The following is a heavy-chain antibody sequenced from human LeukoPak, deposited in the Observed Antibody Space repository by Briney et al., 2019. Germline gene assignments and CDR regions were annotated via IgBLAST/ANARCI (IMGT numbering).Heavy chain of an antibody. V-gene: IGHV1-8*03. D-gene: IGHD6-6*01. CDR3: ARGETSYSSSSYPLYYYYTDV. J-gene: IGHJ6*03. Sequence: GSVKVSCKASGYTFTGYDINGVRQATGQGLEGVGWMNPNSGNTGYAQKFQGRVTITRNTSLSTAYMELSSLRSEDTAVYYCARGETSYSSSSYPLYYYYTDVWGKGTTVTVSS. CDR1: GYTFTGYD. CDR2: MNPNSGNT.